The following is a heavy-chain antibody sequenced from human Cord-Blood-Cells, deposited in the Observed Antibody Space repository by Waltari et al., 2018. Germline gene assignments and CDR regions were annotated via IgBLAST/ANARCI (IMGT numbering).Heavy chain of an antibody. Sequence: QVQLVQSGAEVKKPGSSVKGSCKASGGTFSSYAISWVRQAPGQGLEWMGGLIPIFGTANYAQKFQGRVTLTADESTSTAYMELSSLRSEDTAVYYCARDRQGQLRGDYWGQGTLVTVSS. CDR3: ARDRQGQLRGDY. CDR1: GGTFSSYA. J-gene: IGHJ4*02. V-gene: IGHV1-69*01. D-gene: IGHD5-18*01. CDR2: LIPIFGTA.